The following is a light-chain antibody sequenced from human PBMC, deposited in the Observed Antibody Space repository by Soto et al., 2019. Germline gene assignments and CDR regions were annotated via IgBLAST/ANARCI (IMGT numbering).Light chain of an antibody. V-gene: IGLV2-14*01. J-gene: IGLJ1*01. CDR2: EVS. CDR1: SSDVGGYNY. Sequence: QSALTQPASVSGSPGQSITISCTGTSSDVGGYNYVSWYQQHPGKAPKLMIYEVSNRPSGVSNRFSGSKSGNTASLTISGLQAEDEADYYCSSYTSSSTLYGFGTGLNVTVL. CDR3: SSYTSSSTLYG.